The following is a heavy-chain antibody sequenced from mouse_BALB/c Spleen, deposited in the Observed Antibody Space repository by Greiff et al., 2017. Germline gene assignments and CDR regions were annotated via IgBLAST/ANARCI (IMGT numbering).Heavy chain of an antibody. CDR1: GFTFSSYA. Sequence: EVNLVESGGGLVKPGGSLKLSCAASGFTFSSYAMSWVRQTPEKRLEWVASISSGGSTYYPDSVKGRFTISRDNARNILYLQMSSLRSEDTAMYYCASGNYYYFDYWGQGTTLTVSS. CDR3: ASGNYYYFDY. V-gene: IGHV5-6-5*01. J-gene: IGHJ2*01. D-gene: IGHD2-1*01. CDR2: ISSGGST.